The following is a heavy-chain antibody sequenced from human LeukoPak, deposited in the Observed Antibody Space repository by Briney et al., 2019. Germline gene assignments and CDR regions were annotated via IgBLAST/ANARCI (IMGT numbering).Heavy chain of an antibody. D-gene: IGHD2-2*01. CDR1: GFNFSNYA. CDR3: AKRGKGYCSSPSCATDY. CDR2: ISESGVST. V-gene: IGHV3-23*01. Sequence: GGSLRLSCAASGFNFSNYAMSWVRQAPGKGLEWVSAISESGVSTYYADSVKGRFTISRDNSKNTLYLQLNSLRAEDTAVYFCAKRGKGYCSSPSCATDYWGQGTLVTVSS. J-gene: IGHJ4*02.